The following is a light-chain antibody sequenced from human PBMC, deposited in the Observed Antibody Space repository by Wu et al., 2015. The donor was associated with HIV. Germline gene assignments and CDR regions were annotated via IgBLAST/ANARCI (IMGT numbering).Light chain of an antibody. CDR2: SAS. Sequence: DIQMTQSPSSLSASVGDRVTITCRASQTISYYLAWYQQKPGRVPELLIYSASTLRPGVPSRFSGTGYGTEFTLTISSLQPEDAATYFCQKYNSAPRTFGQRDQGGHQT. CDR1: QTISYY. V-gene: IGKV1-27*01. J-gene: IGKJ1*01. CDR3: QKYNSAPRT.